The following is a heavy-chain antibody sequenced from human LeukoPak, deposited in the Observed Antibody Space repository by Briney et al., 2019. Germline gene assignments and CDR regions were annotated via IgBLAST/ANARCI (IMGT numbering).Heavy chain of an antibody. CDR2: INAGNGNT. CDR3: ARGPAYYDFWSGYAFDI. V-gene: IGHV1-3*01. D-gene: IGHD3-3*01. Sequence: ASVKVSCKASGYTFTSYAMHWVRQAPGQRLEWMGWINAGNGNTKYSQKFQGRVTITRDTSASTAYMELSSLRSEDTAVYYCARGPAYYDFWSGYAFDIWGQGTMVTVSS. J-gene: IGHJ3*02. CDR1: GYTFTSYA.